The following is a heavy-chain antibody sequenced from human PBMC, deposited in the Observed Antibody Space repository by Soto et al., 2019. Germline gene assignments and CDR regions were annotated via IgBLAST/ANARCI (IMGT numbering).Heavy chain of an antibody. J-gene: IGHJ4*02. CDR3: AKEVSGWYRGLFDY. D-gene: IGHD6-19*01. Sequence: EVQLLESGGGLVQPGGSLRLSCAASGLTFSSYVMSWVRQAPGKGLEWVSAISGSGGSTYYAGSVKGRFTISRDNFKNTLYLLMSSLRAEDTAVYYCAKEVSGWYRGLFDYWGQGTLVTVSS. V-gene: IGHV3-23*01. CDR2: ISGSGGST. CDR1: GLTFSSYV.